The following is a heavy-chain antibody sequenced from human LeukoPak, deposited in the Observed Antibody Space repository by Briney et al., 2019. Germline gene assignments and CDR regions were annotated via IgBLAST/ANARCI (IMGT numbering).Heavy chain of an antibody. CDR1: GGSFSGYY. J-gene: IGHJ4*02. CDR2: INHSGST. V-gene: IGHV4-34*01. D-gene: IGHD3-10*01. Sequence: PSETLSLTCAVDGGSFSGYYWSLIRQPPGKGLEWIGEINHSGSTNYNPSLKSRVTISVDTPKNQFSLKLSSVTAADTAVYYCASVYGSGSAPGYWGQGTLVTVSS. CDR3: ASVYGSGSAPGY.